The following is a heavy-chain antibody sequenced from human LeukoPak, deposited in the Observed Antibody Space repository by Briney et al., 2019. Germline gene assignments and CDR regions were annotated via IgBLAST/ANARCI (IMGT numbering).Heavy chain of an antibody. CDR2: IRSEVYGGTP. V-gene: IGHV3-49*04. CDR1: GFTFGNYA. Sequence: WSLRLSCTASGFTFGNYALSWVRRAPGHRVEWVGFIRSEVYGGTPEYAASVKGRFTISRDDSKGIAYLQMNSLKTEDTAVYYCTRDQTPYYWGQGTLVTVSS. CDR3: TRDQTPYY. J-gene: IGHJ4*02.